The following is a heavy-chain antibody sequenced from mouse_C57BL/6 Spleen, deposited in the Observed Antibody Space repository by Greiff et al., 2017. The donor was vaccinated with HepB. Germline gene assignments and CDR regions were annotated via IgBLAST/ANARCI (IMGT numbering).Heavy chain of an antibody. Sequence: QVQLQQSGAELVRPGASVTLSCKASGYTFTDYEMHWMKQTPVHGLEWIGAIDPETGGTAYNQKFKGKAILTADKSSSTAYMELRSLTSEDSAVYYCTRLGYYYGSSPDYWGQGTTLTVSS. V-gene: IGHV1-15*01. D-gene: IGHD1-1*01. CDR2: IDPETGGT. CDR3: TRLGYYYGSSPDY. CDR1: GYTFTDYE. J-gene: IGHJ2*01.